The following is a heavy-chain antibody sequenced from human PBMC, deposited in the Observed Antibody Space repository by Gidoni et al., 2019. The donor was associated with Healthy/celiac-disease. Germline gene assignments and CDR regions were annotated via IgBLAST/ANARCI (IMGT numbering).Heavy chain of an antibody. CDR1: GYTFTSYA. V-gene: IGHV7-4-1*02. J-gene: IGHJ6*02. CDR3: ARELAAELFGSGSYYKNYYYYYGMDV. Sequence: QVQLVQSGSELKKPGASVKVSCKASGYTFTSYAMNWVRKAPGQGLEWMGWINTNTGNPTYAQGFTGRFVFSLDTSVSTAYLQISSLKAEDTAVYYCARELAAELFGSGSYYKNYYYYYGMDVWGQGTTVTVSS. D-gene: IGHD3-10*01. CDR2: INTNTGNP.